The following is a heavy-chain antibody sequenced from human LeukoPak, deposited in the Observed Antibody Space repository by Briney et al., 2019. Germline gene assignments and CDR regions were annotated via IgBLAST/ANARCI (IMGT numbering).Heavy chain of an antibody. CDR3: ARADHDSTNLVYFDY. Sequence: PGGSLRLSCAASGFTFSSFGIHWVRQAPGKGLEWVAFIRYDGSNKYYVDSVKGRFTISRDNSKNTLYLQMNSLRAEDTAVYYCARADHDSTNLVYFDYWGQGTLVTVSS. V-gene: IGHV3-30*02. CDR2: IRYDGSNK. J-gene: IGHJ4*02. D-gene: IGHD2-2*01. CDR1: GFTFSSFG.